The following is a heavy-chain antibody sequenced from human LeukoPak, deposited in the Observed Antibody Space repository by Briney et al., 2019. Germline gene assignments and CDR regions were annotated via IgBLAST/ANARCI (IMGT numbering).Heavy chain of an antibody. J-gene: IGHJ3*02. CDR2: ISRTSSI. CDR3: ARELIAFDI. D-gene: IGHD2-8*01. V-gene: IGHV3-48*02. Sequence: GGSLKLSCAASGFTFSNYGMTWVRQAPGKGLGWVSFISRTSSIYYAGSVKGRFTISRDNAKNSLYLQMNSLRDEDTAVYYCARELIAFDIWGQGTLVIVSS. CDR1: GFTFSNYG.